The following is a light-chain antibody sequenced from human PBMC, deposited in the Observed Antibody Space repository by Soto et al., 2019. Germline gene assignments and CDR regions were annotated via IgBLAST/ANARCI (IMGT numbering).Light chain of an antibody. CDR1: QSVSSSY. V-gene: IGKV3-20*01. CDR2: GAS. Sequence: EIVLTQSPVPPSLSPGERATLSCRASQSVSSSYLAWYQQKPGQAPRLLIYGASSRATGIPDRFSGSGSGTDFTLTISSLQPDDFATYYCQQYNSYSPLTFGGGTKVDIK. J-gene: IGKJ4*01. CDR3: QQYNSYSPLT.